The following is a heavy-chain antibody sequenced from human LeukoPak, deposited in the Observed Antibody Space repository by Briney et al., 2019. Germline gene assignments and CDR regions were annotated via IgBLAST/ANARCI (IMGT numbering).Heavy chain of an antibody. CDR2: IKSKTDGGTT. CDR1: GFTFSNAW. Sequence: GGSLRLSCAASGFTFSNAWMSWVRQAPGKGLEWVGRIKSKTDGGTTDYAAPVEGRFTISRDDSKNTLYLQMNSLKTEDTAVYYCSTAYYYYGMDVWGQGTTVTVSS. V-gene: IGHV3-15*01. CDR3: STAYYYYGMDV. J-gene: IGHJ6*02.